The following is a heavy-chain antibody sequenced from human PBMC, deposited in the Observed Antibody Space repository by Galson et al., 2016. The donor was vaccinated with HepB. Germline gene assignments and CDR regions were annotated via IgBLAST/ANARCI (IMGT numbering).Heavy chain of an antibody. V-gene: IGHV3-30*03. Sequence: SLRLSCAVSGFTFSSYEMNWVRQAPGKGLEWVAVISHDGSLTYYADSVKGRFTISRSNSKDTLYLQMNTLRVEDTAVYYCVAPLKPVAETSPDYWGRGTLVTVSS. CDR1: GFTFSSYE. CDR2: ISHDGSLT. J-gene: IGHJ4*02. D-gene: IGHD6-19*01. CDR3: VAPLKPVAETSPDY.